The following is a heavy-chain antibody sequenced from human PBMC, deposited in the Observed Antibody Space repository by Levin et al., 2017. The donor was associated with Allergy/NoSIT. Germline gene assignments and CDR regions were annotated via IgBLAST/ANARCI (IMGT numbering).Heavy chain of an antibody. CDR1: GGSISSYY. CDR2: IYYSGST. V-gene: IGHV4-59*01. Sequence: SETLSLTCTVSGGSISSYYWSWIRQPPGKGLEWIGYIYYSGSTNYKPSLKSRVTITVDTSKNQFSLKLSSVTAADTAVYYCARDRFRGARGYVLDYWGQGTLVTVSS. D-gene: IGHD3-22*01. CDR3: ARDRFRGARGYVLDY. J-gene: IGHJ4*02.